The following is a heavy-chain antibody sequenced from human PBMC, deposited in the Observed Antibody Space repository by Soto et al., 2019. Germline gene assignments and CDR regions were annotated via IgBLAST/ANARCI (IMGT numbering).Heavy chain of an antibody. Sequence: PGESLKISCKGSGYSFTTYWITWVRQMPGKGLGWMGRIDPSDSYTNYSPSFQGHVTISADKSISTAYLQWSSLKASDTAMYYCARKVMAARWADAFDIWGQGTMVTVSS. CDR3: ARKVMAARWADAFDI. J-gene: IGHJ3*02. CDR1: GYSFTTYW. D-gene: IGHD5-12*01. CDR2: IDPSDSYT. V-gene: IGHV5-10-1*01.